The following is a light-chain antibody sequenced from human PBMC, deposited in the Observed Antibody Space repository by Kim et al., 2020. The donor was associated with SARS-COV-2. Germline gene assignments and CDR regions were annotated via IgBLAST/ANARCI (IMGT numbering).Light chain of an antibody. V-gene: IGKV1-5*03. J-gene: IGKJ4*01. CDR2: EAS. Sequence: DIQMTQSPSTLSASIGDRVTITCRASQSIVSNLAWYQQKPGKGPKLLIYEASNLQSGVPSRFSGAQSGIEFTLTINSLQPDDFATYYCQHYFSYPLTFGGGTKVDIK. CDR3: QHYFSYPLT. CDR1: QSIVSN.